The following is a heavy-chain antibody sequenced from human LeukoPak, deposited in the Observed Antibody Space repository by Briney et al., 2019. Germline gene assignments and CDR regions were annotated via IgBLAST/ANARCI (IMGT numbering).Heavy chain of an antibody. J-gene: IGHJ4*02. CDR1: GFTFSSYA. CDR3: AKDTTPICTGIDY. Sequence: GESLKISCAASGFTFSSYAMSWVRQAPGKGLEWVSAISGSGGSTYYADSVKGRFTISRDNSKNTLYLQMNSLRAEDTAVYYCAKDTTPICTGIDYWGQGTLVTVSS. V-gene: IGHV3-23*01. CDR2: ISGSGGST. D-gene: IGHD3-10*02.